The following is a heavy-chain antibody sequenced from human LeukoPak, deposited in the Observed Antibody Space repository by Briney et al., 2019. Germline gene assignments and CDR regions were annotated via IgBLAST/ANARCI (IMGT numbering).Heavy chain of an antibody. J-gene: IGHJ4*02. V-gene: IGHV1-8*01. CDR1: GYTFTSYD. CDR2: MNPNSGNT. D-gene: IGHD3-10*01. Sequence: ASVKVSCKASGYTFTSYDINWVRQATGQGLEWMGWMNPNSGNTGYAQKFQGRVTMTRNTSISTAYMELSSLRSEDTAVYYCARGKNYYGSGSYYNGGDYWGQGTLVTVSS. CDR3: ARGKNYYGSGSYYNGGDY.